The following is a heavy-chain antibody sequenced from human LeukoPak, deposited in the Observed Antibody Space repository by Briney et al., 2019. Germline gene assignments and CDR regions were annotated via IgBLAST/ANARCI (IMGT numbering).Heavy chain of an antibody. CDR1: GYTFTSYG. J-gene: IGHJ4*02. CDR3: ARDLMVIAAAGADY. Sequence: ASVKVSCKASGYTFTSYGISWVRQAPGQGLEWMGWISAYNGNTNYAQKLQGRVTMTRDMSTSTVYMELSSLRSEDTAVYYWARDLMVIAAAGADYWGQGTLVTVSS. V-gene: IGHV1-18*01. D-gene: IGHD6-13*01. CDR2: ISAYNGNT.